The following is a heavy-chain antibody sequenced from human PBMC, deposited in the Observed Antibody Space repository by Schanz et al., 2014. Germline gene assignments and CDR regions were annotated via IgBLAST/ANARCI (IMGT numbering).Heavy chain of an antibody. D-gene: IGHD3-9*01. J-gene: IGHJ5*01. CDR2: INPNSGDT. CDR1: GYTFTVYY. Sequence: QVQLVQSGAEVKKPGASVKVSCKASGYTFTVYYMHWVRQAPGQGLEWMGWINPNSGDTKYAQKFQVRVTMARDTTTSTASMGLGKMRSDDTTVYDSARDQFRTGSYVVDSWGQGTLVTVSS. V-gene: IGHV1-2*02. CDR3: ARDQFRTGSYVVDS.